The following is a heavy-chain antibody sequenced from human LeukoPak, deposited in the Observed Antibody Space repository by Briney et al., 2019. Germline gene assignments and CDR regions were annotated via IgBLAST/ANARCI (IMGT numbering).Heavy chain of an antibody. V-gene: IGHV3-21*01. CDR1: GFTFSSYS. CDR2: ISSSSSYI. D-gene: IGHD1-1*01. CDR3: ARDQLGAFDI. Sequence: PGGSLRLSCAASGFTFSSYSMNWVRQAPGKGLEWVSSISSSSSYIYYADSVKGRFTISRDNAKYSLYLQMNSLRAEDTAVYYCARDQLGAFDIWGQGTMVTVSS. J-gene: IGHJ3*02.